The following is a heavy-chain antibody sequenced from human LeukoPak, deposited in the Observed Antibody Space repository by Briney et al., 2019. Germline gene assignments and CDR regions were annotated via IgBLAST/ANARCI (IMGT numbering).Heavy chain of an antibody. CDR1: GGSISRYY. D-gene: IGHD2-21*02. J-gene: IGHJ3*02. Sequence: SETLSLTCTVSGGSISRYYWSWIRQPPGKGLEWIGHIFYSGSTNYNPSLKSRVTISLVMSKNQISLKLSSVTTADTAMYYCARTDDAFHIWGHGTTVTVSS. V-gene: IGHV4-59*01. CDR2: IFYSGST. CDR3: ARTDDAFHI.